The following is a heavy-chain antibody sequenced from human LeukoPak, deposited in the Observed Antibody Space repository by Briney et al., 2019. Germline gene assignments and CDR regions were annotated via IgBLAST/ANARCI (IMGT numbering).Heavy chain of an antibody. CDR2: INPSGGST. CDR1: GYTFTSYY. Sequence: ASVKVSCKAYGYTFTSYYMHWVRQAPGQGLEWMGIINPSGGSTSYAQKFQGRVTMTRDTSTSTVYMELSSLRSEDTAVYYCARDYEAADWFDPWGQGTLVTVSS. D-gene: IGHD3-3*01. V-gene: IGHV1-46*03. CDR3: ARDYEAADWFDP. J-gene: IGHJ5*02.